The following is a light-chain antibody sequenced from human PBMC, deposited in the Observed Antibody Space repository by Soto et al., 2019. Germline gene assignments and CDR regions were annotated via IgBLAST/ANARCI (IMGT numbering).Light chain of an antibody. CDR1: QSIGSN. CDR2: ASS. V-gene: IGKV3-15*01. CDR3: QQYNKWPPWT. Sequence: EIVMTQSPATLSVSPGERATLSCRASQSIGSNLAWYQQKPGQAPRLVIYASSIRASDFPARFSGSGSGTEFTLSISSLQSDDFAVYSWQQYNKWPPWTFGHGTKVEIK. J-gene: IGKJ1*01.